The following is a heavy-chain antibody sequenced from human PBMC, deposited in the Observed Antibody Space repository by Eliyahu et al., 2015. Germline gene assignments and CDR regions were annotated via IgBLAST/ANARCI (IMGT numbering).Heavy chain of an antibody. D-gene: IGHD6-13*01. J-gene: IGHJ3*02. CDR2: INPSGGST. V-gene: IGHV1-46*01. CDR1: GYTFTSYY. Sequence: QVQLVQSGAEVKKPGASVKVXCKASGYTFTSYYMHWVRQAPGQGLEWMGIINPSGGSTSYAQKFQGRVTMTRDTSTSTVYMELSSLRSEDTAVYYCARDLAAAGTRDAFDTWGQGTMVTVSS. CDR3: ARDLAAAGTRDAFDT.